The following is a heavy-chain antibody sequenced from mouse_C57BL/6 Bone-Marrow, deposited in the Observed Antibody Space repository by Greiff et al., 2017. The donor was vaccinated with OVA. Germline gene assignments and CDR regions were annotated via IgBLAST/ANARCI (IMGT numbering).Heavy chain of an antibody. D-gene: IGHD1-1*01. V-gene: IGHV1-50*01. CDR3: AREGIYYYGKGY. CDR2: IDPSDSYT. CDR1: GYTFTSYW. Sequence: QVQLKQPGAELVKPGASVKLSCKASGYTFTSYWMQWVKQRPGQGLEWIGEIDPSDSYTNYNQKFKGKATLTVDTSSSTAYMQLSSLTSEDSAVYYCAREGIYYYGKGYWGQGTTLTVSS. J-gene: IGHJ2*01.